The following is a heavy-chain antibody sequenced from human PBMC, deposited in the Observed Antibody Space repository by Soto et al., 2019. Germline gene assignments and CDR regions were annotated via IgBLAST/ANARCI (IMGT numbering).Heavy chain of an antibody. V-gene: IGHV3-48*02. Sequence: EVQLVNSGGGLVQPGGSLRLSCVASGFTFSSYDMNWVRQAPGKGLEWVSYISSGPVTTNYADSVKGRFTISRDNAKSSLYLQLNSLRDDDTAVYYCARGGAARPDYWGQGTLVIVSS. CDR2: ISSGPVTT. CDR1: GFTFSSYD. D-gene: IGHD2-15*01. CDR3: ARGGAARPDY. J-gene: IGHJ4*02.